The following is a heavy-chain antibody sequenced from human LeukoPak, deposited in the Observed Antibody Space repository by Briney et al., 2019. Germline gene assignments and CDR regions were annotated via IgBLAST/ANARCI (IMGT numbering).Heavy chain of an antibody. J-gene: IGHJ4*02. Sequence: SVKVSCKASGGTFSSYAISWVRQAPGQGLEWMGGIIPIFGTANYAQKFQGRATITADESTSTAYMELSSLRSEDTAVYYCARRVSYSSSWYGRQGYFDYWGQGTLVTVSS. V-gene: IGHV1-69*13. CDR3: ARRVSYSSSWYGRQGYFDY. D-gene: IGHD6-13*01. CDR1: GGTFSSYA. CDR2: IIPIFGTA.